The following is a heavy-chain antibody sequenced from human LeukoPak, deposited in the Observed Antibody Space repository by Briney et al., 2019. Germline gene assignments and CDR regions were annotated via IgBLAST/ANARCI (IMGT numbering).Heavy chain of an antibody. V-gene: IGHV3-33*01. CDR3: ARDPLESAYYHYYYYGMDV. Sequence: GRSLRLSCAASGFKFSSYGMHWVRQAPGKGLEGVAIIWYDGSNKYYADSVKGRFIISRDNSKNTLYLQMNGLRAEDTAVYYCARDPLESAYYHYYYYGMDVWGQGTTVTVSS. D-gene: IGHD3-22*01. J-gene: IGHJ6*02. CDR2: IWYDGSNK. CDR1: GFKFSSYG.